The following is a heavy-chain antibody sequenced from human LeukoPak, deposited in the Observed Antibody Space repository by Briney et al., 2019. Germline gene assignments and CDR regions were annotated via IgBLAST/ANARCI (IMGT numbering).Heavy chain of an antibody. CDR1: GFTFSSYG. CDR2: IWYDGSNK. D-gene: IGHD6-19*01. J-gene: IGHJ6*04. V-gene: IGHV3-33*01. Sequence: AGGSLRLSCAASGFTFSSYGMHWVRQAPGKGLEWVAVIWYDGSNKYYADFVKGRFTISRDNSKNTLYLQMNSLRAEDTAVYYCARDGQQWLVFDYYYGMDVWGKGTTVTVSS. CDR3: ARDGQQWLVFDYYYGMDV.